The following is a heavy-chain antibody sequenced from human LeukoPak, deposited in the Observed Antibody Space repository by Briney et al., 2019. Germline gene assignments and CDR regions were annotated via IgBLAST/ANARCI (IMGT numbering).Heavy chain of an antibody. J-gene: IGHJ6*02. V-gene: IGHV1-24*01. CDR2: FDPEDGET. CDR3: ATDTPSMVPGYYYGMDV. CDR1: GYTLTELS. D-gene: IGHD3-10*01. Sequence: ASVKVSCKVSGYTLTELSMHWVRQAPGKGLEWMGGFDPEDGETIYAQKFQGRVTMTEDTSTDTAYMELSSLRSEDTAVYYCATDTPSMVPGYYYGMDVWGQGTTVTVSS.